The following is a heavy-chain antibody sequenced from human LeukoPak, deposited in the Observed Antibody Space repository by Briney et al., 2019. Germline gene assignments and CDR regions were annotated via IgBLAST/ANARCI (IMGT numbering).Heavy chain of an antibody. J-gene: IGHJ3*02. D-gene: IGHD5-12*01. V-gene: IGHV1-69*13. Sequence: GASVKVSCKASGGTFSSYAISWVRQAPGQGLEWTGGIIPIFGTANYAQKFQGRVTITADESTSTAYMELSSLRSEDTAVYYCARERSGYEFWGAFDIWGQGTMVTVSS. CDR3: ARERSGYEFWGAFDI. CDR2: IIPIFGTA. CDR1: GGTFSSYA.